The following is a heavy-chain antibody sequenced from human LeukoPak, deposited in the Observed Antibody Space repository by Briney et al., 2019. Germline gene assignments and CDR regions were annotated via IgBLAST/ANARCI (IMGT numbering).Heavy chain of an antibody. Sequence: SEILSLTCTVSGGSISSYYWSWIRQPPGKGLEWIGYIYYSGSTNYNPSLKSRVTISVDTSKNQFSLKLSPVTAADTAVYYCARSGGSSSWYYYYYGMDVWGQGTTVTVSS. CDR1: GGSISSYY. J-gene: IGHJ6*02. V-gene: IGHV4-59*08. CDR2: IYYSGST. D-gene: IGHD6-13*01. CDR3: ARSGGSSSWYYYYYGMDV.